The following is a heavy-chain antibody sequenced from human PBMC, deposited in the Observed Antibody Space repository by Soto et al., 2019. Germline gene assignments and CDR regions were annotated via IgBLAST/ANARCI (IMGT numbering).Heavy chain of an antibody. CDR2: ISGSGGTI. CDR1: GFTFSNYA. Sequence: GGSLRLSCAASGFTFSNYALSWVRQAPGKGLEWVSAISGSGGTIYYADSVKGRFTISRDNSKGTVYLQMNSLRADDTALYYCAKDTGPNWGQGTLVTVSS. J-gene: IGHJ4*02. V-gene: IGHV3-23*01. CDR3: AKDTGPN.